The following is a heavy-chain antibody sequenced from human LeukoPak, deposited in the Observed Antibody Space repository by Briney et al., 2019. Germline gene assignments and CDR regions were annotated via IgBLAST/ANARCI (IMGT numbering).Heavy chain of an antibody. CDR2: VSADGRTQ. CDR3: AREFGHNRWYFDY. CDR1: GFTFRAYS. D-gene: IGHD5-24*01. Sequence: RGRSLRLSGAASGFTFRAYSIHWVRQAPGMGLEWVTVVSADGRTQLYSDSVKGRFTISRDNSLNTLHLQMNSLRTEDTAVYYCAREFGHNRWYFDYWGQGALVTVSS. V-gene: IGHV3-30*03. J-gene: IGHJ4*02.